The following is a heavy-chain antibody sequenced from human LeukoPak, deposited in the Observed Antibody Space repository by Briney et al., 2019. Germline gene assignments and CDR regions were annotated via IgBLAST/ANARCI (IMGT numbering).Heavy chain of an antibody. J-gene: IGHJ4*02. D-gene: IGHD3-10*01. Sequence: SETLSLTCTVSGGSISDNYWSWIRQPPGKGLEWIGYIYYTGSTNYNSSLRSRVSISVDTSKNQFSLKVNSVTAADTAVYYCARRYGSGRFDFWGQGTLVTVSS. CDR2: IYYTGST. CDR1: GGSISDNY. CDR3: ARRYGSGRFDF. V-gene: IGHV4-59*01.